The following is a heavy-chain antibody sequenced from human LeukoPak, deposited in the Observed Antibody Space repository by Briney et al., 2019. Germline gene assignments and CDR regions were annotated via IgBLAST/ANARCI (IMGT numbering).Heavy chain of an antibody. CDR1: GYTFTGYY. J-gene: IGHJ4*02. D-gene: IGHD3-22*01. CDR2: INPNSGGT. Sequence: ASVKVSCKASGYTFTGYYMHWVRQAPGQGLEWMGRINPNSGGTNYAQKFQGRVTMTRDTSISTAYMELSRLRSDDTAVYYCATTADVVITGYYFDYWGQGTLVTVSS. CDR3: ATTADVVITGYYFDY. V-gene: IGHV1-2*06.